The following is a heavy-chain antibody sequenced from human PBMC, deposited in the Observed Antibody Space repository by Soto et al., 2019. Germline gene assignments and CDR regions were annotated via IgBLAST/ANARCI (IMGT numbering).Heavy chain of an antibody. D-gene: IGHD1-7*01. CDR3: AKDRNYPRDQFHY. J-gene: IGHJ4*02. Sequence: LRLSCAASGFTFSTYALSWVRQAPGKGLEWVSAISANGQGIYYADSVRGRFTISRDNSKNTIFLHMNSLRAEDTAVYYCAKDRNYPRDQFHYWGQGTLVTVSS. CDR1: GFTFSTYA. CDR2: ISANGQGI. V-gene: IGHV3-23*01.